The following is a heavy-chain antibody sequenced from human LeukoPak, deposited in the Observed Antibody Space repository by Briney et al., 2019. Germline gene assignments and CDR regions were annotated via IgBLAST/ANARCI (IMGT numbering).Heavy chain of an antibody. J-gene: IGHJ6*02. V-gene: IGHV3-23*01. CDR3: AKGGVRGDNSGYYYYGMDV. D-gene: IGHD3-10*01. CDR2: ISGGGGST. Sequence: GGSLRLSCEASGFTFSSYAMSWVRQAPGKGLEWVSAISGGGGSTYYADSVKGRFTISRDNSKNTLYLQMNSLRAEDTAVYYCAKGGVRGDNSGYYYYGMDVRGQGTTVTVSS. CDR1: GFTFSSYA.